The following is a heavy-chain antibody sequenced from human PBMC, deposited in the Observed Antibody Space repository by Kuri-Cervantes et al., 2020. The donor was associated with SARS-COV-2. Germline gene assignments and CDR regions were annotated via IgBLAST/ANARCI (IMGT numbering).Heavy chain of an antibody. CDR2: ISGGGDST. CDR1: GFTFSTYA. CDR3: AKDYYSSSSNYFDY. Sequence: GESLKISCAASGFTFSTYAMSWVRQAPGKGLEWVSTISGGGDSTYYADSVKGRFTISRDNSKNTLYLQMNSLRAEDTAVYYCAKDYYSSSSNYFDYWGQGTLVTVSS. J-gene: IGHJ4*02. D-gene: IGHD6-6*01. V-gene: IGHV3-23*01.